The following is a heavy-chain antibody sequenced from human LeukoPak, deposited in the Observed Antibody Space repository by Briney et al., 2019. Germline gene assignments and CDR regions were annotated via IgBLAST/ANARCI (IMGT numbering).Heavy chain of an antibody. Sequence: GSSVKVSCKASGGTFSSYAISWVRQAPGQGPEWMGGIIPIFGTANYAQKFQGRVTITTDESTSTAYTEQSSLRSEDTAVYYCARETGSRFDYWGQGTLVTVSS. J-gene: IGHJ4*02. CDR3: ARETGSRFDY. D-gene: IGHD2-2*01. CDR1: GGTFSSYA. V-gene: IGHV1-69*05. CDR2: IIPIFGTA.